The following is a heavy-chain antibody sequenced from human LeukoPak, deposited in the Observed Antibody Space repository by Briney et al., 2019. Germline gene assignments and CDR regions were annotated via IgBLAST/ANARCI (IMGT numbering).Heavy chain of an antibody. CDR1: GFTFSGYW. D-gene: IGHD3-10*01. CDR2: IKEDGSVN. J-gene: IGHJ4*02. CDR3: AKFRRGAYLDY. Sequence: SGGSLRLSCAASGFTFSGYWMSWVRQAPGKGPEWVANIKEDGSVNYYVDSVKGRFTISRDNAKNSLYLQMNSLRAEDAAVYFCAKFRRGAYLDYWGQGTLVTVSS. V-gene: IGHV3-7*01.